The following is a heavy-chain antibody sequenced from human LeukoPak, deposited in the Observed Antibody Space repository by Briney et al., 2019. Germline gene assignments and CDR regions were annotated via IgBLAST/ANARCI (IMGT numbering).Heavy chain of an antibody. CDR1: GGSISSTTYY. J-gene: IGHJ6*03. D-gene: IGHD3-10*01. CDR2: IYYSGST. V-gene: IGHV4-39*01. CDR3: ARLHWDSGYYYYYMDV. Sequence: SETLSLTCTVSGGSISSTTYYWGWIRQPPGKGLEWIGRIYYSGSTYYNLSLKSRVTISVDTSTNQFSLKLSSVTATDTAVYYCARLHWDSGYYYYYMDVWGKGTTVTVSS.